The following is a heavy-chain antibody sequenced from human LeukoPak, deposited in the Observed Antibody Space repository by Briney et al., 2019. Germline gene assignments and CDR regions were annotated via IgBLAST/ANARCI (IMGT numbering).Heavy chain of an antibody. Sequence: GESLKISCKASGYTFSNYWIGWVRQMPGKGLEWMGMIYPDDSDTRYSPSFQGQVTISADKSINTAYLQWISLKASDSAMYYCASRISSPGIAVAGDAFDIWGQGTLVTVSS. CDR1: GYTFSNYW. V-gene: IGHV5-51*01. CDR3: ASRISSPGIAVAGDAFDI. CDR2: IYPDDSDT. J-gene: IGHJ3*02. D-gene: IGHD6-19*01.